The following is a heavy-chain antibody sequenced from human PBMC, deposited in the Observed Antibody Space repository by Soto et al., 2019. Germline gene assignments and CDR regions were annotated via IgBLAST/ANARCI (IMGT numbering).Heavy chain of an antibody. J-gene: IGHJ6*02. CDR1: GFTVSDNY. V-gene: IGHV3-53*01. CDR3: VRKLKEPKYGMDV. D-gene: IGHD1-26*01. CDR2: LYSGGTT. Sequence: EVQLVESGGGLIQPGGSLRLSCAASGFTVSDNYMSWVRQAPGKGLEWVSILYSGGTTYYIDSVKGRFTVSRDNSKNTLFLQMNSLRGEDTAVYYCVRKLKEPKYGMDVWGQGTTVTVSS.